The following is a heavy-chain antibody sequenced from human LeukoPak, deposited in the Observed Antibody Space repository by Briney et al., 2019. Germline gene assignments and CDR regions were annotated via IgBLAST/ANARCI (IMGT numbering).Heavy chain of an antibody. V-gene: IGHV1-8*01. Sequence: ASVTVSCKPSGYTFTSYDINWERQAPGQGLEWMGWMNPNSGNTGYAQKFQGRVTMTRNTSISTAYMELSSLRSEDTAVYYCARGGDIVVVPAAEYNWFDPWGQGTLVTVSS. CDR2: MNPNSGNT. CDR3: ARGGDIVVVPAAEYNWFDP. CDR1: GYTFTSYD. J-gene: IGHJ5*02. D-gene: IGHD2-2*01.